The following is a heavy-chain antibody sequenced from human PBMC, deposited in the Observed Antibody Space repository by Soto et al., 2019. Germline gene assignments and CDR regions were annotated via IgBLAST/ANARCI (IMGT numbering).Heavy chain of an antibody. V-gene: IGHV1-18*01. CDR1: GGTFSSYG. Sequence: ASVKVSCKASGGTFSSYGISWVRQAPGQGLEWMGWISAYNGNTNYAQKLQGRVTMTTDTSTSTAYMELRSLRSDDTAVYYCARKGYCSGGSCYYNWFDPWGQGTLVTVSS. D-gene: IGHD2-15*01. CDR2: ISAYNGNT. CDR3: ARKGYCSGGSCYYNWFDP. J-gene: IGHJ5*02.